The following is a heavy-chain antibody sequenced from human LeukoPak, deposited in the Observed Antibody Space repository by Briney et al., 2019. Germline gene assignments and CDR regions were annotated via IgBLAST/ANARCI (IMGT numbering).Heavy chain of an antibody. CDR2: IYTSGST. J-gene: IGHJ6*03. CDR3: ARSYSSHYYYYYMDV. CDR1: GHSISSYY. V-gene: IGHV4-4*07. D-gene: IGHD6-13*01. Sequence: PSETLSLTCTVSGHSISSYYWSWIRQPAGKGLEWIGRIYTSGSTNYNPSLKSRVTMSVDTSKNQFSLELSSVTAADTAVYYCARSYSSHYYYYYMDVWGKGTTVTVSS.